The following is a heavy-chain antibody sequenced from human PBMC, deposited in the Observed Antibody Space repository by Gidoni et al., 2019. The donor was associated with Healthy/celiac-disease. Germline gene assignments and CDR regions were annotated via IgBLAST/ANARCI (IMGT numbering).Heavy chain of an antibody. J-gene: IGHJ6*02. Sequence: EVQLVESGGGLVQPGRSLRLSCTASGFTFGDYAMSWVRQAPGKGLGGVGFIRSKAYGGTKEYAASVKGRFTISRDDSKSIAYLQMNSLKTEDTAVYYCTRDPPPGDYYYYYGMDVWGQGTTVTVSS. CDR1: GFTFGDYA. CDR3: TRDPPPGDYYYYYGMDV. V-gene: IGHV3-49*04. CDR2: IRSKAYGGTK.